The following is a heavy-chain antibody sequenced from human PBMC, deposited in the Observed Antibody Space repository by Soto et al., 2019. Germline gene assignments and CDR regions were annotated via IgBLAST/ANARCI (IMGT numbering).Heavy chain of an antibody. D-gene: IGHD2-21*02. CDR2: ISSSGYTT. CDR1: GFTFNKYA. CDR3: AKGSVVVPAKFDS. V-gene: IGHV3-23*01. Sequence: PGGALRLAGAASGFTFNKYAMSWVRQAPGKGLEWVSAISSSGYTTYYADSVKGRFTISRDNSKNTVYLQMNNLRAEDPAVYYCAKGSVVVPAKFDSWGQGTLVTVSS. J-gene: IGHJ4*02.